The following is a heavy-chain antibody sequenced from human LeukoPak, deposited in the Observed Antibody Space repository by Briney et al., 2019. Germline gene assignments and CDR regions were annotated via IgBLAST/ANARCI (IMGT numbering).Heavy chain of an antibody. Sequence: GGSLRLSCAASGFTFSSYAMSWVRQAPGKGLEWVSAISGSGGSTYYADSVKGRFTISRDNSKNSLYLQMNSLRDEDTAVYYCASDSPGYDSGSYFAYWGQGTLVTVSS. J-gene: IGHJ4*02. D-gene: IGHD2-15*01. CDR2: ISGSGGST. CDR3: ASDSPGYDSGSYFAY. V-gene: IGHV3-23*01. CDR1: GFTFSSYA.